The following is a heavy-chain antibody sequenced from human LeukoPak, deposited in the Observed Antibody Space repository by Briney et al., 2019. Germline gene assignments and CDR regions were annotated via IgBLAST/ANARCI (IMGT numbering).Heavy chain of an antibody. CDR1: GGFISSYY. D-gene: IGHD7-27*01. V-gene: IGHV4-59*01. CDR3: AGVNWVYEYPEYYFDY. J-gene: IGHJ4*02. Sequence: SETLSLTCTVSGGFISSYYWSWIRKPPGKGLEWIGYIYYSGSTNYNPSLKSRVTISVDTSKNQFSLKLSSVTAADTAVYYCAGVNWVYEYPEYYFDYWGQGTLVTVSS. CDR2: IYYSGST.